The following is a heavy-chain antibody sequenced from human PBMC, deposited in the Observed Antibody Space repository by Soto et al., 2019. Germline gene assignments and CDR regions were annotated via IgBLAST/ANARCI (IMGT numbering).Heavy chain of an antibody. J-gene: IGHJ6*02. CDR2: INTDGSIT. D-gene: IGHD2-2*02. CDR1: GFTFSSYW. CDR3: VRVPVVVVPAAIPYYYYYGMDV. Sequence: EVQLVESGGGLVQPGGSLRLSCAASGFTFSSYWMHWVRQAPGKGLVWVSRINTDGSITTYADSVKGRFTISRDNAKNTLYLQMNSLRAEDTAVYYCVRVPVVVVPAAIPYYYYYGMDVWDQGTTVTVSS. V-gene: IGHV3-74*01.